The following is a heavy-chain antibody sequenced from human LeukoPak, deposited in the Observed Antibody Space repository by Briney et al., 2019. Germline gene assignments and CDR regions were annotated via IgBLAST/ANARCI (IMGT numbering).Heavy chain of an antibody. CDR2: INTNTGNP. D-gene: IGHD3-22*01. Sequence: ASVKVSCKASGYTFTSNGISWVRQAPGQGLEWMGWINTNTGNPTYAQGFTGRFVFSLDTSVSTAYLQISSLKAEDTAVYYCARDQYYYDSSGFPWGVYWGQGTLVTVSS. V-gene: IGHV7-4-1*02. CDR1: GYTFTSNG. CDR3: ARDQYYYDSSGFPWGVY. J-gene: IGHJ4*02.